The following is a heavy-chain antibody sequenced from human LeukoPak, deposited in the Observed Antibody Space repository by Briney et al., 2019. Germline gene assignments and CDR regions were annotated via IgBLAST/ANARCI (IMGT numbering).Heavy chain of an antibody. J-gene: IGHJ3*02. CDR3: AADSSGWSDAFDI. V-gene: IGHV1-3*01. CDR1: GYTFTSYA. Sequence: ASVTVSCKASGYTFTSYAMHWVRQAPGQRLEWMGWINAGNGNTKYSQKFQGRVTITRDTSASTAYMELSSLRSEDTAVYYCAADSSGWSDAFDIWGQGTMVTVSS. CDR2: INAGNGNT. D-gene: IGHD6-19*01.